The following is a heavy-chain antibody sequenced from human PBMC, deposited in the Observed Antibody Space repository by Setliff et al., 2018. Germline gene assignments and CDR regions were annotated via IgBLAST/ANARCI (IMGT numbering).Heavy chain of an antibody. CDR3: AGGKGTWVLLRWFDP. J-gene: IGHJ5*02. CDR1: GGSISSSSYY. CDR2: IDYSGTI. V-gene: IGHV4-39*07. Sequence: KPSETLSLTCIVSGGSISSSSYYWGWIRQPPGKGLEWIGSIDYSGTIYYNPSLKSRVTISVDTSKNQVSLKLSSVTAADTAVYYCAGGKGTWVLLRWFDPWGQGTLVTVSS. D-gene: IGHD3-10*01.